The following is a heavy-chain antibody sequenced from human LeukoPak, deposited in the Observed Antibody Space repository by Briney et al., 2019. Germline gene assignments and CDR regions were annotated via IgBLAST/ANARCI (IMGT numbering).Heavy chain of an antibody. CDR2: IYYSGST. V-gene: IGHV4-59*01. Sequence: SETLSLTCTVSGGSISSYYWSWIPQPPGKGLEGIGYIYYSGSTNYNPSLKSRVTLSVDTSKNQFSLKLSSVTAADTAVYYCARDRGYSYGYDAFDIWGQGTMVTVSS. J-gene: IGHJ3*02. CDR1: GGSISSYY. CDR3: ARDRGYSYGYDAFDI. D-gene: IGHD5-18*01.